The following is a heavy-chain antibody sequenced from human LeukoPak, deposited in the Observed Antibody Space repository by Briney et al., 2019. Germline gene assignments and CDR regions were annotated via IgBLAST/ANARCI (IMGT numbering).Heavy chain of an antibody. J-gene: IGHJ4*02. CDR2: ISYDGGNK. Sequence: PGGSLRLSCAASGFTFSNAWMTWVRQAPGKGLEWVAVISYDGGNKYYADSVKGRFTISRDNSKNMVYLQMNSLRAEDTSVYYCAREYNRTPFDYWGQGILVTVSS. D-gene: IGHD1-14*01. CDR1: GFTFSNAW. V-gene: IGHV3-30*03. CDR3: AREYNRTPFDY.